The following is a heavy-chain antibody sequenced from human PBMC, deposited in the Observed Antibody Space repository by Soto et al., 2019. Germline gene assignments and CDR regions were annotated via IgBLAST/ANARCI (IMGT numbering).Heavy chain of an antibody. V-gene: IGHV4-59*01. Sequence: SETLSLTCTVSGDSISRYFWSWIRQPPGKGLEWIGYVYYSGSTNYNPSLKSRVTISIDMSKNQFSLTLSSVTAADTAVYYCASIAVAENYFDYWGPGALVTVSS. CDR2: VYYSGST. CDR1: GDSISRYF. J-gene: IGHJ4*02. D-gene: IGHD6-19*01. CDR3: ASIAVAENYFDY.